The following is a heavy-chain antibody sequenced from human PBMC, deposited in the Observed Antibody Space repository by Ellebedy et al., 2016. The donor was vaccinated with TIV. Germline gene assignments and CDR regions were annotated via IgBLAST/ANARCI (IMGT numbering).Heavy chain of an antibody. Sequence: GGSLRLSCAASGFTFGSFAMHWVRQAPGKGLEWLSVISGYGVNTYSAASVKGRFTITRDNFKNTLFLQVNRLRAEDTAVYYCAKGSSSGFNYDRVGFQYWGQGTLVTVSS. V-gene: IGHV3-23*01. CDR2: ISGYGVNT. J-gene: IGHJ4*02. CDR1: GFTFGSFA. CDR3: AKGSSSGFNYDRVGFQY. D-gene: IGHD3-22*01.